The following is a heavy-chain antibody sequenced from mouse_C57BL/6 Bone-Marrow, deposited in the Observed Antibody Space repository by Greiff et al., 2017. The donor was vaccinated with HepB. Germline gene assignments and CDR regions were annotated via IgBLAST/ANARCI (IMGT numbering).Heavy chain of an antibody. Sequence: QVQLQQPGAELLKPGASVKVSCKASGYTFTSYWMHWVKQRPGQGLEWIGRVHPSDGDTNYNQKFKGKATSTVDKSSSTAYMQLSSLTSEDSAVYYCAICSSYPYYFDYWGQGITLTVSS. CDR2: VHPSDGDT. CDR3: AICSSYPYYFDY. J-gene: IGHJ2*01. D-gene: IGHD1-1*01. V-gene: IGHV1-74*01. CDR1: GYTFTSYW.